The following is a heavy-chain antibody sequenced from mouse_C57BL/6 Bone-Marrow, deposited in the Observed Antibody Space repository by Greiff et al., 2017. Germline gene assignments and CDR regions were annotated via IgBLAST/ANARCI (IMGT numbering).Heavy chain of an antibody. J-gene: IGHJ2*01. CDR2: LYPGSGST. Sequence: QVQLQQPGAELVKPGASVKMSCKASGYTFTSYWITWVKQRPGQGLEWIGDLYPGSGSTKYNEQFKSTATLTVDTSSSTAYMQRSSLTSEDSAVYYCERERAITTVVAFDYWGQGTTLTVAS. CDR3: ERERAITTVVAFDY. D-gene: IGHD1-1*01. V-gene: IGHV1-55*01. CDR1: GYTFTSYW.